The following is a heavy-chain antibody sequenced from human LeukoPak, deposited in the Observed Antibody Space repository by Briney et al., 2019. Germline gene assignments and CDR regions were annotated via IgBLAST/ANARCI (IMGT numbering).Heavy chain of an antibody. CDR3: ARGPYRYSSGWYEGDY. J-gene: IGHJ4*02. CDR1: GYTFTSYY. CDR2: INPSGGST. D-gene: IGHD6-19*01. V-gene: IGHV1-46*01. Sequence: GASVKVSCKASGYTFTSYYMHWVRQAPGQGLEWMGIINPSGGSTSYAQKFQGRVTMTRDTSTSTVYMELSSLRSEDTAVYYCARGPYRYSSGWYEGDYWGQGTLVTVSS.